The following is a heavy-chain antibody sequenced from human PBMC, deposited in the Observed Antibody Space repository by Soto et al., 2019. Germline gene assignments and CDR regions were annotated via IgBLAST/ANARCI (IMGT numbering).Heavy chain of an antibody. D-gene: IGHD3-16*02. CDR2: IYYSGST. Sequence: PSVTMSVTCTVSGGTIISSIYCWGWNRKPPGKGLEWIGSIYYSGSTYYNPSLKSRVTISVDTSKNQFSLKLSSVTAADTAVYYCARLVLSDMITFGGVIVLYGMDVWGQGTTVTVSS. CDR1: GGTIISSIYC. V-gene: IGHV4-39*01. J-gene: IGHJ6*02. CDR3: ARLVLSDMITFGGVIVLYGMDV.